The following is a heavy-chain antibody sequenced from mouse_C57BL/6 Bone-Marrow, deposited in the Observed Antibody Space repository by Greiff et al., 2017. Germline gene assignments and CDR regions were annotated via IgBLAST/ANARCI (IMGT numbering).Heavy chain of an antibody. J-gene: IGHJ1*03. CDR1: GYTFTGYW. Sequence: VQVVEPGAELMKPGASVKLSCKATGYTFTGYWIEWVKQRPGHGLEWIGVIFPGSGSTNYNEKFKGKATFTVATSSNTAYMQLSNLTTKDSAIYYCARWDYYYYGSWYVDVWGTGTTVTVAS. CDR3: ARWDYYYYGSWYVDV. CDR2: IFPGSGST. D-gene: IGHD1-1*01. V-gene: IGHV1-9*01.